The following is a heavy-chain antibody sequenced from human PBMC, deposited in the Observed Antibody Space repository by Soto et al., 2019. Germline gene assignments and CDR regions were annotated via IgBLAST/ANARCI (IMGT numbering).Heavy chain of an antibody. D-gene: IGHD6-13*01. J-gene: IGHJ5*02. CDR3: ARLGTPYYSSSWGNWFDP. CDR1: GGTFSSYA. CDR2: IIPIFGTA. Sequence: QVQLVQSGAEVKKPGSSVKVSCKASGGTFSSYAISWVRQAPGQGLEWMGGIIPIFGTANYAQKFQGRVTITADECTSTAYMELSSLRSEDTAVYYCARLGTPYYSSSWGNWFDPWGQGTLVTVSS. V-gene: IGHV1-69*01.